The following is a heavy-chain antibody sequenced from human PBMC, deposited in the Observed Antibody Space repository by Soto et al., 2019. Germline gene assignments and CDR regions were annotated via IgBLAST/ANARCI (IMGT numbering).Heavy chain of an antibody. V-gene: IGHV3-30-3*01. CDR1: GFTFSSYA. J-gene: IGHJ4*02. Sequence: QVQLVESGGGVVQPGRSLRLSCAASGFTFSSYAMHWVRQAPGKGLEWVAVISYDGSNKYYADSVKGRFTISRDNSKNTLYLQMNSLRAEVTAVYYCARASGYSSSFLVDYWGQGTLVTVSS. CDR2: ISYDGSNK. CDR3: ARASGYSSSFLVDY. D-gene: IGHD6-6*01.